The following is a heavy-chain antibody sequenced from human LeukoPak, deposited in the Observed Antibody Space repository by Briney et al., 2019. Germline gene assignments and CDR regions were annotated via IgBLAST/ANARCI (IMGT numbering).Heavy chain of an antibody. V-gene: IGHV3-9*01. Sequence: GRSLRLSCVLSGGAFDDYAMHWVRQSPGRGLEWVSGISWNSVDVVYTASVRGRFTISRDNAKNSSYLQMNNLRPEDTALYYCATGNDILTSFYEWGLGTLVTVSS. CDR3: ATGNDILTSFYE. CDR1: GGAFDDYA. D-gene: IGHD3-9*01. J-gene: IGHJ4*02. CDR2: ISWNSVDV.